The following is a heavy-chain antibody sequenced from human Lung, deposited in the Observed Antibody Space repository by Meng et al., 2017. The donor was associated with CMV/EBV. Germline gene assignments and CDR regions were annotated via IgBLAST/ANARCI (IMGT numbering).Heavy chain of an antibody. J-gene: IGHJ5*01. V-gene: IGHV4-31*03. Sequence: CPVSGGPLDSGAYCWSWIRQHPEKGLECIGYTYYDGSTHSTPSLRSRAAISVDPSKNQFSLRLNSVTAADTAVYYCARQAPDNWFDPWGQGALVTVSS. CDR1: GGPLDSGAYC. CDR3: ARQAPDNWFDP. CDR2: TYYDGST.